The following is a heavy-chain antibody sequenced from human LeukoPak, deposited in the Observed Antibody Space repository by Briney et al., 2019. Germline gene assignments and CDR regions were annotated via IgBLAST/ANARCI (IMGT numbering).Heavy chain of an antibody. CDR1: GGLA. Sequence: PGGSLRLSCAAFGGLAMSWVRQAPGRGLEWVSAINGRGDDTYYPDSVKGRFTISRDNSNNTLYLQMNSLRAEDTAVYYCAKGHRSSSSFFDSWGQGILVTVSS. CDR2: INGRGDDT. D-gene: IGHD6-19*01. J-gene: IGHJ4*02. V-gene: IGHV3-23*01. CDR3: AKGHRSSSSFFDS.